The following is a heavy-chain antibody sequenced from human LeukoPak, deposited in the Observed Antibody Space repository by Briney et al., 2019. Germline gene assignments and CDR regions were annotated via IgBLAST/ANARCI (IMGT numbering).Heavy chain of an antibody. CDR3: ARAGYGDPHFVF. Sequence: GRSLRLSCAASGFTFSNYGMHWVRQAPGKGLEWVAAIWYDGSNKYYGDSVKGRFTISRDNSKNTLYLQMNSLRAEDTAAYYCARAGYGDPHFVFWGQGTLVTVSS. CDR1: GFTFSNYG. V-gene: IGHV3-33*01. J-gene: IGHJ4*02. D-gene: IGHD4-17*01. CDR2: IWYDGSNK.